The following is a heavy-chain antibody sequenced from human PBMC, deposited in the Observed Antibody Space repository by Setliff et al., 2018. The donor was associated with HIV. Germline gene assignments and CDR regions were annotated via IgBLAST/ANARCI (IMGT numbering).Heavy chain of an antibody. V-gene: IGHV1-2*02. J-gene: IGHJ4*02. CDR2: ISPYDLSE. CDR3: ARQFSNSFDY. CDR1: GYTFIDYF. Sequence: ASVKVSCKASGYTFIDYFIHWVRQATGQGLEWMGWISPYDLSERISQRFRGRVTMIRDTAINAASLDLSGLTADDTAVYYCARQFSNSFDYWGQGALVTVSS. D-gene: IGHD7-27*01.